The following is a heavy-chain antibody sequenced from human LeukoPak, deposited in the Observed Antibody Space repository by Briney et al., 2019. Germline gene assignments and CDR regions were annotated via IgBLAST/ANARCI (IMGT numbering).Heavy chain of an antibody. CDR3: ATEGVRKALDQ. CDR2: ISGGGDRV. Sequence: GGSLRLSCAASGFSFDIYDMTWVRQAPGKGLEWVSTISGGGDRVFYADSVKGRFTISRDNSKNTLFLQMNSLRAEDTAFYLCATEGVRKALDQWGQGTLVTVSS. D-gene: IGHD3-10*01. CDR1: GFSFDIYD. V-gene: IGHV3-23*01. J-gene: IGHJ4*02.